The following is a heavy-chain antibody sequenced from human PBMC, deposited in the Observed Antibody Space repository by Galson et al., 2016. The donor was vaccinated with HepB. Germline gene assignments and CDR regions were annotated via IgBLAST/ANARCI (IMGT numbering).Heavy chain of an antibody. CDR2: IFWDDER. CDR1: GFSLSASGVA. V-gene: IGHV2-5*02. J-gene: IGHJ2*01. D-gene: IGHD2-15*01. CDR3: AHRGGLLPYWYFDF. Sequence: PALVKPTQTLTLTCTFSGFSLSASGVAVGWIRQPPGKALEWLALIFWDDERLYSPSLQTRLTITKDTSKKQVVLTMTNMDPADTATYYCAHRGGLLPYWYFDFWGRGTLVAVSS.